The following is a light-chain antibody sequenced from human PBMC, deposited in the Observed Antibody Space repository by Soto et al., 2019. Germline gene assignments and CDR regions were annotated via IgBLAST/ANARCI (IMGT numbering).Light chain of an antibody. Sequence: AIRVTQSASSLSASEGDRVTITCRTSQRLXSAFVWYQQKPGKVPKLLXYDASTLQSGGPSRLSGSGSGRDFTLTISSLQPDYCATYYWLLDYADFWAFGQGTKVDIK. J-gene: IGKJ1*01. V-gene: IGKV1-6*01. CDR2: DAS. CDR1: QRLXSA. CDR3: LLDYADFWA.